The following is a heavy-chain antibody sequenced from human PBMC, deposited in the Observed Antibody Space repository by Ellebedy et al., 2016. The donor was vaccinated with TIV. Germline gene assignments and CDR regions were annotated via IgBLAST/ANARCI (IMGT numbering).Heavy chain of an antibody. CDR3: ARYRLGEGSGYEFFDY. CDR2: ISAYNGNT. Sequence: AASVKVSCKASASTFTTNALTWVRQAPAHALEWMGWISAYNGNTNYAQKLQGRVTMTTDTSTSTAYMELRSLRSDDTAVYYCARYRLGEGSGYEFFDYWGQGTLVTVSS. D-gene: IGHD5-12*01. V-gene: IGHV1-18*04. J-gene: IGHJ4*02. CDR1: ASTFTTNA.